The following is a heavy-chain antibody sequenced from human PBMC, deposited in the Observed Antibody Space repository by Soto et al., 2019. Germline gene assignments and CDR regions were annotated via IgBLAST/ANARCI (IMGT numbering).Heavy chain of an antibody. CDR3: ARSGYYNWYFDL. CDR2: IYYSGRT. J-gene: IGHJ2*01. Sequence: QLQLQESGPGLAKPSETLSLTCTVSGGSISSSSYYWGWIRQSPGKGLEWLGSIYYSGRTYYNPSLKSRVTISVDTSKNQFSLRLSSVTAADTAVYYCARSGYYNWYFDLWGRGTLVTVSS. V-gene: IGHV4-39*01. CDR1: GGSISSSSYY. D-gene: IGHD3-22*01.